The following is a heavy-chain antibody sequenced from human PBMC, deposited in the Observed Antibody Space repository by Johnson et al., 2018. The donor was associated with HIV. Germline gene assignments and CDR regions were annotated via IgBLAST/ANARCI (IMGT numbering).Heavy chain of an antibody. Sequence: QLVESGGVVVQPGGSLRLSCAASGFTFDDYAMHWVRQAPGKGLEWVSLISWDGGSTYYADSVKGRFTISRDNAKNSLYLQMHSLRVEDTAVYYCAKVQGSYAPPLDAFDIWGQGTMVTVSS. J-gene: IGHJ3*02. V-gene: IGHV3-43D*03. CDR3: AKVQGSYAPPLDAFDI. CDR1: GFTFDDYA. D-gene: IGHD1-26*01. CDR2: ISWDGGST.